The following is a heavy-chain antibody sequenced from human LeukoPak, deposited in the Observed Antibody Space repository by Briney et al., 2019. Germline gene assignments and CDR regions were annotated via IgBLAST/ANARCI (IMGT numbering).Heavy chain of an antibody. D-gene: IGHD2/OR15-2a*01. CDR2: VYPGDSNT. V-gene: IGHV5-51*01. CDR3: ARQVQQYFALDI. J-gene: IGHJ3*02. Sequence: GESLRISCKGSGYSFTNYWIGWVRQMPGKGLGWMGIVYPGDSNTKYSPSLQGQVTISVDQSSSTAYLQWSSLKASDTAMYYCARQVQQYFALDIWGKGTMLIVSS. CDR1: GYSFTNYW.